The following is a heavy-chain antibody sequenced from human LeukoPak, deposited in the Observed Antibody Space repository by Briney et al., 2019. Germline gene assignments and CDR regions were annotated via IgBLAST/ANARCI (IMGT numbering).Heavy chain of an antibody. CDR2: FNPSGGST. V-gene: IGHV1-46*01. D-gene: IGHD3-22*01. CDR3: ARDGVVVESGGDAFDI. J-gene: IGHJ3*02. Sequence: GASVKVSCKASGYTFTSYYMHWVRQAPGQGLEWMGIFNPSGGSTSYAQKFQGRITMTRDTSTSTVYMELSSLRSEDTAVYYCARDGVVVESGGDAFDIWGQGTMVTVSS. CDR1: GYTFTSYY.